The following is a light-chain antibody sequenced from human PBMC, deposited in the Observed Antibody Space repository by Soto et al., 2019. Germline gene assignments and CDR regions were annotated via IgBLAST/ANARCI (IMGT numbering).Light chain of an antibody. CDR3: QRYGSSPT. CDR1: QRVNNN. V-gene: IGKV3-15*01. CDR2: GAS. Sequence: EIVMTQSPATLSVSPGERATLSCRASQRVNNNLACYQQKPFHAPMLLIYGASTRATSIPARFSGSGSGTEFTLTISRLEPADLAVYYCQRYGSSPTFGGGTKVDIK. J-gene: IGKJ4*02.